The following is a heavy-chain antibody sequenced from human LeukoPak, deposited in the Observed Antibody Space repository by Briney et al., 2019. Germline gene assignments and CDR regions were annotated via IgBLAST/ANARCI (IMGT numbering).Heavy chain of an antibody. CDR2: IYYSGST. CDR3: ASPYSSSSMDV. CDR1: GRSISSSSYC. V-gene: IGHV4-39*01. D-gene: IGHD6-6*01. Sequence: SETLPLTCTVSGRSISSSSYCWGWIRQPPGKGLEWIGSIYYSGSTYYNPSLKSRVTISVDTSKNQFSLKLSSVTAADTAVYYCASPYSSSSMDVWGQGTTVTVSS. J-gene: IGHJ6*02.